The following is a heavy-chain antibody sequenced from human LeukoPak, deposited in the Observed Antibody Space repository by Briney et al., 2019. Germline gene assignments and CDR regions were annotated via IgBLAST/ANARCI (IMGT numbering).Heavy chain of an antibody. Sequence: ASVKVSCKTSGYTFTSYGISWVRQAPGQGLEWMGWISAYNGNTNYAQKVQGRVTMTTDTSTSTAYMELRSLRSDDTAVYYCARLYSSGWYAYFDYWGQGTLVTVSS. CDR2: ISAYNGNT. CDR3: ARLYSSGWYAYFDY. D-gene: IGHD6-19*01. V-gene: IGHV1-18*01. CDR1: GYTFTSYG. J-gene: IGHJ4*02.